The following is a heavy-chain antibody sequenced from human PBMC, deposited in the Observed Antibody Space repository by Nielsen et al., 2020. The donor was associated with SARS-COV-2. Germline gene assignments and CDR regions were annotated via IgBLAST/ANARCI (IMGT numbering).Heavy chain of an antibody. CDR2: MNPSSGNT. CDR3: ARAPPELGDAFDI. V-gene: IGHV1-8*01. J-gene: IGHJ3*02. CDR1: GYTFTSYD. D-gene: IGHD6-13*01. Sequence: ASVKVSCKASGYTFTSYDITWVRQATGQGLEWMGWMNPSSGNTAYAQKFQGRVTMTRNTSIRTAYMELSSLRSEDTAVYYCARAPPELGDAFDIWGQGTMVTVSS.